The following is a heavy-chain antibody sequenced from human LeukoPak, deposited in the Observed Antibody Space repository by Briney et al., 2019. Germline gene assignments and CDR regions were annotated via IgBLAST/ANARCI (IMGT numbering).Heavy chain of an antibody. CDR1: GYTFTGYY. J-gene: IGHJ4*02. D-gene: IGHD1-26*01. V-gene: IGHV1-2*02. CDR3: ARGSIVGATFDYFDY. CDR2: INPNSGGT. Sequence: ASVKVSCKASGYTFTGYYIHWVRQAPGQGLEWMGWINPNSGGTNYAQKFQGRVTMTRDTSISTAYMDLSRLRSDVTAVYYCARGSIVGATFDYFDYWGQGTLVTVSS.